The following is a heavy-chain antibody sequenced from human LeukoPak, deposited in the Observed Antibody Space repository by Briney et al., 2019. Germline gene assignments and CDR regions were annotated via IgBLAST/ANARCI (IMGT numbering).Heavy chain of an antibody. CDR2: ISAYNGNT. Sequence: ASVKVSCKASGYTFTSYGISWVRQAPGQGLEWMGWISAYNGNTNYAQKPQGRVTMATDTSTSTAYMELRSLRSEDTAVYYCARDQSGGFGELPYYYYYYMDVWGKGTTVTISS. CDR1: GYTFTSYG. J-gene: IGHJ6*03. V-gene: IGHV1-18*01. CDR3: ARDQSGGFGELPYYYYYYMDV. D-gene: IGHD3-10*01.